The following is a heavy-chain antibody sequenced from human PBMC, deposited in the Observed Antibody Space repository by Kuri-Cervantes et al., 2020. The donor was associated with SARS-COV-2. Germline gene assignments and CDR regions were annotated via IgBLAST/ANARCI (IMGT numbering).Heavy chain of an antibody. D-gene: IGHD2-15*01. CDR3: ARSWAWSGPDPFEY. CDR1: GGSISSPTYY. J-gene: IGHJ4*02. Sequence: SCTVSGGSISSPTYYWSWIRQPAGKGLEWIGYIYASVTTKYNPSLKSRVTISVDTSKNQFSLRLSSVTAADTAVYYCARSWAWSGPDPFEYWGQGVLVTVSS. V-gene: IGHV4-61*09. CDR2: IYASVTT.